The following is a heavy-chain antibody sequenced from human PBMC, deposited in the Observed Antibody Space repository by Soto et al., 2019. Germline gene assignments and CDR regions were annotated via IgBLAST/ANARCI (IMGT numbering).Heavy chain of an antibody. CDR3: ARRVTRPERFDY. CDR1: GGSITRSTYY. D-gene: IGHD4-4*01. CDR2: IFYSGNT. V-gene: IGHV4-39*01. Sequence: QLQLQESGPGLAKPSETLSLTCTVSGGSITRSTYYWGWIRQPPGKGLEWIGNIFYSGNTFYNPSLQSRVTIPVDTSKNQFSLKLTSATAADTAVYYCARRVTRPERFDYWGQGALVTVSS. J-gene: IGHJ4*02.